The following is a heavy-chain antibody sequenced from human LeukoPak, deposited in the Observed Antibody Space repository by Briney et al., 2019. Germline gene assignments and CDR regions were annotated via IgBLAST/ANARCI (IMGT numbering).Heavy chain of an antibody. V-gene: IGHV3-48*03. Sequence: PGGSLRLSCAASEFTFSSYEMNWVRQAPGKGLEWVSYISSSGSTIYYADSVKGRFTISRDNAKNTLYLQMNSLRAEDTAVYYCARAYDFWSGYLYNWFDPWGQGTLVTVSS. CDR1: EFTFSSYE. J-gene: IGHJ5*02. D-gene: IGHD3-3*01. CDR2: ISSSGSTI. CDR3: ARAYDFWSGYLYNWFDP.